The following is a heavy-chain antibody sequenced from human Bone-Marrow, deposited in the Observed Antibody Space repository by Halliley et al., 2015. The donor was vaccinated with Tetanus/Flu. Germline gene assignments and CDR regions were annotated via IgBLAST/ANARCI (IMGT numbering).Heavy chain of an antibody. CDR1: GFTFSTFT. V-gene: IGHV3-64D*09. CDR2: ISSSGGST. CDR3: VKDRVKFCSTTICHAPLVN. J-gene: IGHJ4*02. D-gene: IGHD2-2*01. Sequence: SLRLSCSASGFTFSTFTMHWVRQAPGKGLEHVSAISSSGGSTYYADSVKGRFTISRDNSKNTLYLQMNSLRTEDTAVYYCVKDRVKFCSTTICHAPLVNWGQGTLVTVSS.